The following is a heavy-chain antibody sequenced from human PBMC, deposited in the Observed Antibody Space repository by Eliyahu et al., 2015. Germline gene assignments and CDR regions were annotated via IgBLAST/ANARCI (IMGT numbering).Heavy chain of an antibody. Sequence: QVQLVESGGGVVQPGGSLRLSXAAXGFPFRNYGMHGVRQAPGKGVEWVAVIKYDASKNDYSESVKGRFTISRDNSKNTLDLQMNSLRDDDTAVYYCARDILDKSVGSNWYFDLWGRGTLVTVSS. CDR1: GFPFRNYG. J-gene: IGHJ2*01. V-gene: IGHV3-33*01. CDR2: IKYDASKN. D-gene: IGHD1-26*01. CDR3: ARDILDKSVGSNWYFDL.